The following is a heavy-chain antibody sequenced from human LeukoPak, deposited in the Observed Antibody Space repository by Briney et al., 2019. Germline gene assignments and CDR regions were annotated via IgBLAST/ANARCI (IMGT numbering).Heavy chain of an antibody. V-gene: IGHV3-30*02. Sequence: GGSLRLSCAAYGFTFSNYGMNWVRQAPGQGLEWVALTRSDGSNKKYADSVKGRFTIARDNSKNTLYLQMNSLRAEDTAVYYCAKIRADVAGTGAVDYWGQGTLVTVSP. D-gene: IGHD6-19*01. CDR2: TRSDGSNK. CDR1: GFTFSNYG. CDR3: AKIRADVAGTGAVDY. J-gene: IGHJ4*02.